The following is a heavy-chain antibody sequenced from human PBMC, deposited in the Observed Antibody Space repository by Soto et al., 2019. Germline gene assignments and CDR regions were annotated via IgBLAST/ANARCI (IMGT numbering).Heavy chain of an antibody. J-gene: IGHJ5*02. CDR1: GYNVSSNSSA. V-gene: IGHV6-1*01. CDR2: TYDRSKWYN. D-gene: IGHD3-10*01. Sequence: SQTLSRTFDISGYNVSSNSSAWKYIRQSPSRGLEWLGRTYDRSKWYNDYAVSVKSQITINPDTSKNQFSLQLNSVTPEDTAVYYCARDLRFGELSFGWFDPWGQGTMVTVSS. CDR3: ARDLRFGELSFGWFDP.